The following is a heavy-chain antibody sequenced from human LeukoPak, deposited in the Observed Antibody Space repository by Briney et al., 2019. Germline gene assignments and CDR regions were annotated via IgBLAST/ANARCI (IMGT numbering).Heavy chain of an antibody. V-gene: IGHV3-48*02. D-gene: IGHD3-10*01. CDR1: GFTFSSYS. CDR2: ISSSSSTT. J-gene: IGHJ5*02. Sequence: GGSLRLSCAASGFTFSSYSMNWVRQAPGKGLEWVSYISSSSSTTYYADSVKGRFTISRDNAKNSLYLQVNSLRDEDTPVYYCARENQAVTMVRGVIITENWFDPWGQGTLVTVSS. CDR3: ARENQAVTMVRGVIITENWFDP.